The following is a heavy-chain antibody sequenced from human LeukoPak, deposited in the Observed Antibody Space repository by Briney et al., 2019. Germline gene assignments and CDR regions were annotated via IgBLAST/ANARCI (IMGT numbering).Heavy chain of an antibody. D-gene: IGHD2-2*01. Sequence: QTGGSLRLSCAASGFTFSSYWMNWVRQAPGKGLVWVSRINSDGISTKYADSVKGRFTISRDNAKNTLYLQMNSLRAEDTAVYYCARQIVVVPAAPGGFDYWGQGTLVTVSS. CDR1: GFTFSSYW. CDR2: INSDGIST. J-gene: IGHJ4*02. CDR3: ARQIVVVPAAPGGFDY. V-gene: IGHV3-74*01.